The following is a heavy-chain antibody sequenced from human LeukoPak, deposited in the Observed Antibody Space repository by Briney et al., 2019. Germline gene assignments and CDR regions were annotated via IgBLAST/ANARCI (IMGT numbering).Heavy chain of an antibody. D-gene: IGHD4-17*01. CDR2: INHSGST. CDR3: ARYGLRYYYYGMDV. Sequence: SETLSLTCAVYGGSFSGYYWSWIRQPPGKGLEWIGEINHSGSTNYNPSLKSRVTISVDTSKNQFSLKLSSVTAADTAVYYCARYGLRYYYYGMDVWGQGTTVTVSS. CDR1: GGSFSGYY. J-gene: IGHJ6*02. V-gene: IGHV4-34*01.